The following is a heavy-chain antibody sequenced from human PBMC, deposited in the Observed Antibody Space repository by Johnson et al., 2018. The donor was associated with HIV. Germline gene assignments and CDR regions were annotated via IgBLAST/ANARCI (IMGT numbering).Heavy chain of an antibody. CDR3: AKDVAPITAHDIFDF. D-gene: IGHD3-22*01. CDR2: ISWNGVSV. J-gene: IGHJ3*01. V-gene: IGHV3-9*01. CDR1: GFTFDTYA. Sequence: VESGGGVVQPGRSLRLSCPASGFTFDTYAMHWVRQVPGKGLEWVSRISWNGVSVAYADSVKGRFTISRDNAKNSLFLQMSSLRDEDTAFYYCAKDVAPITAHDIFDFWGQGTMVTVSS.